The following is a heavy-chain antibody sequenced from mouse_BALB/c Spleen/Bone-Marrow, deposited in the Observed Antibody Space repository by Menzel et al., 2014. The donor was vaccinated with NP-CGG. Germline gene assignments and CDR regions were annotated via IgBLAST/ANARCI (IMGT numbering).Heavy chain of an antibody. CDR3: ARDNYGSRFDY. CDR1: GFTFSSYG. D-gene: IGHD1-1*01. V-gene: IGHV5-6-3*01. Sequence: EVKLMESGGGLVQPGGSLKLSCAASGFTFSSYGMSWVRQTPDKRLELVATINNNDGNTYYPDSVKGRFTISRDNAKNTLYLQMSSVKSEDTARYYCARDNYGSRFDYWGQGTTLTVSS. J-gene: IGHJ2*01. CDR2: INNNDGNT.